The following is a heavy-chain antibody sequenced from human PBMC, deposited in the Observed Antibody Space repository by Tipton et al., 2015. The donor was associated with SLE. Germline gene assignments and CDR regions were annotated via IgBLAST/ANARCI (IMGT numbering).Heavy chain of an antibody. Sequence: TLSLTCAVYGGSFSGYYWSWIRQPPGKGLEWIGYIYYSGSTYYNPSLKSRVTISVDTSKIQFSLKLTSVTAADTAVYYCARGVAAAGLNDRFDYWGQGTLVTVSS. D-gene: IGHD6-13*01. CDR1: GGSFSGYY. CDR2: IYYSGST. V-gene: IGHV4-34*01. J-gene: IGHJ4*02. CDR3: ARGVAAAGLNDRFDY.